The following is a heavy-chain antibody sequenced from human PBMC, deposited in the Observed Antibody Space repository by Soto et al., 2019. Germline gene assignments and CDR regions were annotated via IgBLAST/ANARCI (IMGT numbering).Heavy chain of an antibody. Sequence: QVQLVESGGGLVKPGGSLRLSCAASGFTFSDYYMSWIRQAPGKGLEWASYISSSGSTIYYADSVKGRFTISRDNAKNSLYLQMNSLRAEDTAVYYCARDHTSNYDPNWYFDLWGRGTLVTVSS. CDR2: ISSSGSTI. V-gene: IGHV3-11*01. CDR3: ARDHTSNYDPNWYFDL. CDR1: GFTFSDYY. D-gene: IGHD1-7*01. J-gene: IGHJ2*01.